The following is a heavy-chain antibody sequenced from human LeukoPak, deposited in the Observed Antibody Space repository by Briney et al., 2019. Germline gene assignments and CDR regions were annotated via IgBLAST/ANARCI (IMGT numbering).Heavy chain of an antibody. J-gene: IGHJ4*02. CDR1: GGSLSGYY. V-gene: IGHV4-59*12. D-gene: IGHD6-6*01. CDR3: ARSSFEYSSSGFLFDF. CDR2: IYYSGDT. Sequence: SETLSLTCTVSGGSLSGYYWSWIRQPPGKGLECIGHIYYSGDTKYNPSLKSRVTMSIDTSKSQFSLKLSSVTAADTAVYYCARSSFEYSSSGFLFDFWGQGTLVTVSS.